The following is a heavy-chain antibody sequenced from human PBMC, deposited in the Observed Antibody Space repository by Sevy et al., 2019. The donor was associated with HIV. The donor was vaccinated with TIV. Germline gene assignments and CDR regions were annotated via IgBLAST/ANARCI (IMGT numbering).Heavy chain of an antibody. CDR2: FDPEDGET. CDR1: GYTLTEFS. CDR3: ATTKDYYDSSGYPFDY. J-gene: IGHJ4*02. D-gene: IGHD3-22*01. Sequence: ASVKVSCKVSGYTLTEFSMHWVRQAPGKELESMGTFDPEDGETIYAQKFQGRVTMTEDTSTDTASMELSSLRSEDTAVYYCATTKDYYDSSGYPFDYWGQGTLVTVSS. V-gene: IGHV1-24*01.